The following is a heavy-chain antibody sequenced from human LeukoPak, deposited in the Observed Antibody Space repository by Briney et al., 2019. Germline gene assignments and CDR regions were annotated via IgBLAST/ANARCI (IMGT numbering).Heavy chain of an antibody. CDR1: GFTFSTSA. CDR2: ISHDESNK. D-gene: IGHD1-26*01. Sequence: GGSLRLSCAASGFTFSTSAMHWVCQAPGKGLEWVAVISHDESNKYYADSVKGRFTVSRDNSKNTLYLQMNSLRGEDTAVYYCTRDTFGSFDYWGQGTLVTVSS. CDR3: TRDTFGSFDY. J-gene: IGHJ4*02. V-gene: IGHV3-30*04.